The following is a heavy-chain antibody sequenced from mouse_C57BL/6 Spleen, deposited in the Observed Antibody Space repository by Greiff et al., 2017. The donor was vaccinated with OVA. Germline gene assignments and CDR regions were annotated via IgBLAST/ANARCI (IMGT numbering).Heavy chain of an antibody. V-gene: IGHV1-64*01. CDR3: ARDYYGYDVPAWFAY. D-gene: IGHD2-2*01. CDR1: GYTFTSYW. CDR2: IHPNSGST. J-gene: IGHJ3*01. Sequence: QVQLQQPGAELVKPGASVKLSCKASGYTFTSYWMHWVKQRPGPGLAWIGMIHPNSGSTNYNEKFKSKATLTVDKSSSTAYMQLSSLTSEDSAVYYCARDYYGYDVPAWFAYWGQGTLVTVSA.